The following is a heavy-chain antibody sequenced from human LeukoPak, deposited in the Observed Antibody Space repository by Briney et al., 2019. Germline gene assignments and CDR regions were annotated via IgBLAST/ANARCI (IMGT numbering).Heavy chain of an antibody. CDR2: MSNSGENT. Sequence: GRSLRLSCAASGFTFSSYSMQWVRQTPGKGLEWVGIMSNSGENTFYGEAVKGRFTISRDNSQNTLYLQMNSLRPEDTAVYYCAKGGASVTRYVDYWGQGTLVTVSS. J-gene: IGHJ4*02. CDR1: GFTFSSYS. V-gene: IGHV3-30*18. CDR3: AKGGASVTRYVDY. D-gene: IGHD4-17*01.